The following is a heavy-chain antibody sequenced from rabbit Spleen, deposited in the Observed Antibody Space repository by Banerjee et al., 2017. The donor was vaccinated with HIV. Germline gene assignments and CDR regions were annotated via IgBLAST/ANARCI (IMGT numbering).Heavy chain of an antibody. CDR2: IDAGSSGFT. V-gene: IGHV1S40*01. J-gene: IGHJ6*01. CDR3: ARDAGTSFSTYGMDL. CDR1: GFSFIAGYY. Sequence: QSLEESGGDLVKPGASLTLTCTASGFSFIAGYYMCWVRQAPGKGLEWIACIDAGSSGFTYFASWAKGRFTISKTSSTTVTLQVTSLTAADTATYFCARDAGTSFSTYGMDLWGPGTLVTVS. D-gene: IGHD8-1*01.